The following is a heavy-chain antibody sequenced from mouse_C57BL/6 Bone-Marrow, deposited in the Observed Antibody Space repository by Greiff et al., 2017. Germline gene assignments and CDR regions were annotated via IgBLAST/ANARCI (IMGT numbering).Heavy chain of an antibody. J-gene: IGHJ3*01. CDR2: IYPGDGDT. Sequence: QVQLQQSGAELVKPGASVKISCKASGYAFSSYWMNWVKQRPGKGLEWIGQIYPGDGDTNYNGKFKGKATLTADKSSSTAYMQLRRLTSEVSAVDFCVGGGGSYYSNYTWFAYWGQGTLVTVSA. D-gene: IGHD2-5*01. CDR3: VGGGGSYYSNYTWFAY. V-gene: IGHV1-80*01. CDR1: GYAFSSYW.